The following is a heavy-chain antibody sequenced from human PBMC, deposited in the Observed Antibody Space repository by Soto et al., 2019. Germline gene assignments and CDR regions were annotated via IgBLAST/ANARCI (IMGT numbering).Heavy chain of an antibody. V-gene: IGHV3-30*18. Sequence: VQLVESGGGVVQPGRSLRLSCAASGFTFSSYGMHWVRQAPGKGLEWVAVISYDGSNKYYADSVKGRFTISRDNSKNTLYLQMNSLRAEDTAVYYCAKGIVGANYYYGMDVWGQGTTVTVSS. J-gene: IGHJ6*02. CDR1: GFTFSSYG. CDR2: ISYDGSNK. CDR3: AKGIVGANYYYGMDV. D-gene: IGHD1-26*01.